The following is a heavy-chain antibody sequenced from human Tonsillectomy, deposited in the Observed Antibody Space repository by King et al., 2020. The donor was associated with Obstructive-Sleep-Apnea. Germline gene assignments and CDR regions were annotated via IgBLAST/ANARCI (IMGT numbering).Heavy chain of an antibody. J-gene: IGHJ4*02. V-gene: IGHV3-30*03. CDR3: SSGYVFFDY. CDR1: GFTFSSYG. CDR2: ISYDGSNK. Sequence: VQLVESGGGVVQPGRSLRLSCAASGFTFSSYGMHWVRQAPGKGLEWVAIISYDGSNKYYADSVKGRFTISRDNSKNTLNLQMNSLRAEDTAVYYCSSGYVFFDYWGQGTLVTVSS. D-gene: IGHD3-22*01.